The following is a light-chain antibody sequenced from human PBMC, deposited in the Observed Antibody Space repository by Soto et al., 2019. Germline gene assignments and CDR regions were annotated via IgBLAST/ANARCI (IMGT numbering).Light chain of an antibody. CDR2: AAS. CDR3: QHSYSIPFT. J-gene: IGKJ3*01. Sequence: QMTQSPSSLPAFVGDRVTITCRASQSVSSHVNWYQQRPWKDPNLLIYAASILQKGVPIRFSGRGAGTDFTLTISGLQPGEFATYYCQHSYSIPFTFGPGTKMDFK. V-gene: IGKV1-39*01. CDR1: QSVSSH.